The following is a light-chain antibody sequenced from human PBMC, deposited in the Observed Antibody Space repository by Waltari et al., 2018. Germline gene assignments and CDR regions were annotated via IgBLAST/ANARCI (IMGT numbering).Light chain of an antibody. V-gene: IGLV2-23*02. CDR1: SSDIGTYNL. J-gene: IGLJ3*02. CDR2: DVS. CDR3: CSYAGSAISV. Sequence: QSALTQTATVSGSPGQSITISCTGTSSDIGTYNLVSWYQQHPGKAPTLIIYDVSKLPSGVSNSCSGPKSGNTASLTFSGRQDADEADDYGCSYAGSAISVFGGGTKVTVL.